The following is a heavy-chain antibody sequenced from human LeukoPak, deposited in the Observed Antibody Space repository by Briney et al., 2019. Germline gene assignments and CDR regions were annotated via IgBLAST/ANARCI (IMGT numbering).Heavy chain of an antibody. CDR1: GGSISSYY. D-gene: IGHD5-18*01. CDR3: ARSGGYNYGYGVFDY. CDR2: IYYSGST. Sequence: SVTLSLTCTVSGGSISSYYWSWIRQPPGKGLEWIGYIYYSGSTNYNPSLKSRVTISVDTSKNQFSLKLSSVTAADTAVFYCARSGGYNYGYGVFDYWGQGTLVTVSS. V-gene: IGHV4-59*01. J-gene: IGHJ4*02.